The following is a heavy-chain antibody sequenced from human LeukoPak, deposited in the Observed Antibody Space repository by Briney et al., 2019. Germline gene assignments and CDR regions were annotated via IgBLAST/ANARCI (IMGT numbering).Heavy chain of an antibody. D-gene: IGHD5-18*01. V-gene: IGHV4-39*01. CDR2: IYYSGST. J-gene: IGHJ4*02. CDR1: GDSISSSSYY. CDR3: TRQLWFDY. Sequence: PSETLSLTCTVSGDSISSSSYYWGWIPPPPGKELEWIGSIYYSGSTYYTPSLKSRVTIYVDTSKNQLSLKLSSVTAADTAVYYCTRQLWFDYWGQGTHVTVSS.